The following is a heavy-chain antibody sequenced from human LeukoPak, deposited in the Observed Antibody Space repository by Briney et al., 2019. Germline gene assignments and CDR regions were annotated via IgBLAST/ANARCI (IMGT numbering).Heavy chain of an antibody. CDR2: IYTSGST. Sequence: SETLSLTCTVSGGSISSYYWSWIRQPPGKGLEWIGYIYTSGSTSYNPSLKSRVTISVDTSKNQFSLKLSSVTAADTAVYYCARHFRRGGGFDYWGQGTLVTVSS. CDR1: GGSISSYY. J-gene: IGHJ4*02. V-gene: IGHV4-4*09. D-gene: IGHD3-16*01. CDR3: ARHFRRGGGFDY.